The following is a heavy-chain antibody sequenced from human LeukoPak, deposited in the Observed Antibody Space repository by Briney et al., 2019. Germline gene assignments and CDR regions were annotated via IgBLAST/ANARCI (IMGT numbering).Heavy chain of an antibody. D-gene: IGHD3-9*01. CDR2: IYHSGST. CDR3: AGNVLRYFDLPDY. V-gene: IGHV4-4*02. CDR1: GGSISSSNW. J-gene: IGHJ4*02. Sequence: KPSGTLSLTCAVSGGSISSSNWWSWVRQPPGKGLEWIGEIYHSGSTNYNPSLKSRVTISVDKSKNQFSLKLSSVTAADTAVYYCAGNVLRYFDLPDYWGQGTLVTVSS.